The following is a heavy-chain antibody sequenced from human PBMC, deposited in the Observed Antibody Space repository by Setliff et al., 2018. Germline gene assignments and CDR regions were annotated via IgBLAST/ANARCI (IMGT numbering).Heavy chain of an antibody. CDR3: AKDMTGWGSFDY. CDR1: GFTFSSYA. CDR2: ISGSAQTT. V-gene: IGHV3-23*01. Sequence: PGGSLRLSCAASGFTFSSYAITWVRQAPGKGLEWVSMISGSAQTTYYADSVKGRFTISRDNSRNTLYLHMNSLRGEDSAVYYCAKDMTGWGSFDYWGQGILVTVSS. D-gene: IGHD3-9*01. J-gene: IGHJ4*02.